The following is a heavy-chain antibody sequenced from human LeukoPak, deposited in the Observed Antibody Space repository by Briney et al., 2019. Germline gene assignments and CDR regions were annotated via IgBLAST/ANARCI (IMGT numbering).Heavy chain of an antibody. D-gene: IGHD1-26*01. Sequence: SGTLSLTCAVSGGSISSRNWWSWVRQPPGKGPEWIGEIHHSGSTNYNSSLKSRVTISVDTSKNQFSLKLSSVTAADTAVYYCARGLSYGKPRFDYWGQGSLVTVSS. CDR2: IHHSGST. CDR1: GGSISSRNW. CDR3: ARGLSYGKPRFDY. J-gene: IGHJ4*02. V-gene: IGHV4-4*02.